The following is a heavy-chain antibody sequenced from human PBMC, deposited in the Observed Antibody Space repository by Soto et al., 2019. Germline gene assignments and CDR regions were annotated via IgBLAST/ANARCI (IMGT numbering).Heavy chain of an antibody. Sequence: QVQLVQYGDEVKKPGASVKVSCKASGYTFTTYHIRWVRQAPGQGLEWMGWISAYNGNTNYAQKLQGRVTMTPDTSTSTAYMELRSLRSDDTAVYYSDRFAPPEIDWGPGTMVTVSS. CDR3: DRFAPPEID. CDR1: GYTFTTYH. CDR2: ISAYNGNT. J-gene: IGHJ4*02. V-gene: IGHV1-18*01.